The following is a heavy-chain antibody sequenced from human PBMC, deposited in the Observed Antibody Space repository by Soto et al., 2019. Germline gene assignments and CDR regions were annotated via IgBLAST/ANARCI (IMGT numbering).Heavy chain of an antibody. CDR3: ARDAAIGMNDY. Sequence: QVQLVQSGAEVKKPGASVKVSCKASGYTFTSYGISWVRQAPGQGLEWMGWISAYNGNTKYAQNLLGRAIMTTDRSSNTSYRQRTRMRSYGPAVYSGARDAAIGMNDYWGQVTRVTVS. V-gene: IGHV1-18*01. CDR1: GYTFTSYG. J-gene: IGHJ4*01. D-gene: IGHD1-20*01. CDR2: ISAYNGNT.